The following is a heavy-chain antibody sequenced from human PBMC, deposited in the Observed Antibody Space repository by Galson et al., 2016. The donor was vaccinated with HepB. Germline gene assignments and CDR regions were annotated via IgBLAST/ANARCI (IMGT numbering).Heavy chain of an antibody. CDR1: GFTFSTYS. Sequence: SLRLSCAASGFTFSTYSMNWVRQAPGKGLEWVSYISRSISTVYYADSVKGRFTISRDNAKNSLYLQMNSLRDEDTAVYYCASALEIHDYYGIDFWGQGTTVTVSS. J-gene: IGHJ6*02. D-gene: IGHD5-18*01. CDR3: ASALEIHDYYGIDF. V-gene: IGHV3-48*02. CDR2: ISRSISTV.